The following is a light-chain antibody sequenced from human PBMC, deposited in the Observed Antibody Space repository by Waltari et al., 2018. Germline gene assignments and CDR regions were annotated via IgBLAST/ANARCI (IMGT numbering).Light chain of an antibody. J-gene: IGKJ2*01. Sequence: DIQLTQSPPSLSASVGDTVTITCRASKNIDTELNWYQGKPGKAPKVLIYDASTLKGGVPSRYSGSGLATDFTLTITNVQPEDFATYYCQETDVMPYTFGQGTKLEIK. V-gene: IGKV1-39*01. CDR3: QETDVMPYT. CDR2: DAS. CDR1: KNIDTE.